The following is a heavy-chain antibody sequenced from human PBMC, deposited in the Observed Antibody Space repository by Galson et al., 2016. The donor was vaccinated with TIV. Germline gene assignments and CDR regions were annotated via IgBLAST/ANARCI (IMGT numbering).Heavy chain of an antibody. D-gene: IGHD4-17*01. CDR1: GFSFSTYG. V-gene: IGHV3-33*01. CDR2: IWYDGSHT. Sequence: SLRLSCAASGFSFSTYGMHWVRQAPGKGLEWLAAIWYDGSHTYYGDSVKGRFTISRDNSKNTLYLQMNSLRAEDTAVYHCAIGSNYGDFGGPEFDYWGRGTLVTVSS. J-gene: IGHJ4*02. CDR3: AIGSNYGDFGGPEFDY.